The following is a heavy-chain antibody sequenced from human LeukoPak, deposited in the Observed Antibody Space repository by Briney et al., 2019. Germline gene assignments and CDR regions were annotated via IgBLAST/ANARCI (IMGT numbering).Heavy chain of an antibody. CDR1: GFTFSSYA. CDR2: ISSNGGST. Sequence: GGSLRLSCAASGFTFSSYAMHWVRQAPGKGLEYVSAISSNGGSTYYANSVKGRFTISRDNSKNTLYLQMNSLRAEDTAIYYCARSGYNRFDYWGQGTLVTVSS. CDR3: ARSGYNRFDY. V-gene: IGHV3-64*01. J-gene: IGHJ4*02. D-gene: IGHD5-24*01.